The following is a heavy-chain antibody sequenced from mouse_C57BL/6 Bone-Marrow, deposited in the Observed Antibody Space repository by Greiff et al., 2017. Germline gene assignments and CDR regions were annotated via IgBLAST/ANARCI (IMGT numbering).Heavy chain of an antibody. CDR2: INPNYGTT. Sequence: EVHLVESGPELVKPGASVKISCKASGYSFTDYNMNWVKQSNGKSLEWIGVINPNYGTTGYNQKFKGKATLTVDQSSSTAYMQLNSLTSEDSAVYYCARVYDYDYAMDYWGQGTSVTVSS. CDR3: ARVYDYDYAMDY. V-gene: IGHV1-39*01. CDR1: GYSFTDYN. D-gene: IGHD2-4*01. J-gene: IGHJ4*01.